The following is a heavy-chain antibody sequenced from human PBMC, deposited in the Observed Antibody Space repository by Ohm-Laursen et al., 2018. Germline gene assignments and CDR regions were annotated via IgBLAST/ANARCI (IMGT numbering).Heavy chain of an antibody. J-gene: IGHJ6*02. D-gene: IGHD3-3*01. Sequence: SLRLSCAASGFSFSADWMYWVRQAPGKGLEWVANIKQDGSEKYYVDSVKGRFTISRDNAKNSLYLQMNSLRAEDTAVYYCARDQYYDFWSGYYQRDYYYYGMDVWGQGTTVTVSS. CDR3: ARDQYYDFWSGYYQRDYYYYGMDV. V-gene: IGHV3-7*01. CDR1: GFSFSADW. CDR2: IKQDGSEK.